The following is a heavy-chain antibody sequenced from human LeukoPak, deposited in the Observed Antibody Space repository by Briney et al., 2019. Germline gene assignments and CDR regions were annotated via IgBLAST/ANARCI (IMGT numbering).Heavy chain of an antibody. CDR2: INPSGGST. Sequence: ASVKVSCKASGYTFTSYYMHWVRQAPGQGLEWMGIINPSGGSTSYAQKFQGRVTITTDESTSTAYMELSSLRSEDTAVYYCARGGHCSSTSCYTRPLYYYYYYYMDVWGKGTTVTVSS. V-gene: IGHV1-46*01. J-gene: IGHJ6*03. CDR3: ARGGHCSSTSCYTRPLYYYYYYYMDV. CDR1: GYTFTSYY. D-gene: IGHD2-2*02.